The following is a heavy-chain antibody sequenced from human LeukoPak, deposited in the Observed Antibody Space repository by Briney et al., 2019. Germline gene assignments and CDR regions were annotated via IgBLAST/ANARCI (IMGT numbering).Heavy chain of an antibody. V-gene: IGHV3-7*02. CDR2: IRQDGSEK. J-gene: IGHJ4*02. D-gene: IGHD5-12*01. CDR1: GFTFSSCW. Sequence: PGGSLRLSCAASGFTFSSCWMTWVRQAPGEGLEWVANIRQDGSEKYYVDSVKGRFTISRDNAKNSLYLQMNGLRAEDTAVYYCVKDQWLNYFDFWGQGTLVTVSS. CDR3: VKDQWLNYFDF.